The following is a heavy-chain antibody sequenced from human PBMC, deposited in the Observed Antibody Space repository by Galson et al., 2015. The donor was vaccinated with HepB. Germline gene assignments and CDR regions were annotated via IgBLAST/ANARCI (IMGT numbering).Heavy chain of an antibody. D-gene: IGHD2-2*01. CDR2: IKSKTDGGTT. Sequence: SLRLSCAASGFTFSNAWMSWVRQAPGKGLEWVGRIKSKTDGGTTDYAAPVKGRFTISRDDSKNTLYLQMNSLKTEDTAVYYCTTDTTDIVVVPAASGIDYWGQGTLVTVSS. J-gene: IGHJ4*02. V-gene: IGHV3-15*01. CDR3: TTDTTDIVVVPAASGIDY. CDR1: GFTFSNAW.